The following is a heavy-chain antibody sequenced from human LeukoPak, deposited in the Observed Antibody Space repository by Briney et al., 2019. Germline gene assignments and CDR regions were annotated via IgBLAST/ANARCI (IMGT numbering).Heavy chain of an antibody. CDR2: VHYSRST. Sequence: SEALSLTCTVSGGSIRSYYWSWIRQPPGKGLEWIGYVHYSRSTNYNPSLKSRVTISVDTSKNQFSLKLSSVTAADAAVYYCARTYYGSGSLYYYYYYMDVWGKGTTVTVSS. CDR1: GGSIRSYY. D-gene: IGHD3-10*01. J-gene: IGHJ6*03. CDR3: ARTYYGSGSLYYYYYYMDV. V-gene: IGHV4-59*01.